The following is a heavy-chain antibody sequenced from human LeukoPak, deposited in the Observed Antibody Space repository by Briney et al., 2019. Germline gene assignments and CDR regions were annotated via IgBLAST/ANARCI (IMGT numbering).Heavy chain of an antibody. CDR1: GYTFNSYG. V-gene: IGHV1-18*01. CDR2: VSGYDYKT. CDR3: ARDFHCSRGKCNDCFDP. D-gene: IGHD2-15*01. J-gene: IGHJ5*02. Sequence: ASVKVSCKASGYTFNSYGISWVRQAPGQGLEWKGWVSGYDYKTNYVQKFQGRVTMTIDTATSTAYMELRSLRSDDTAVYYCARDFHCSRGKCNDCFDPWGQGTLVTVSS.